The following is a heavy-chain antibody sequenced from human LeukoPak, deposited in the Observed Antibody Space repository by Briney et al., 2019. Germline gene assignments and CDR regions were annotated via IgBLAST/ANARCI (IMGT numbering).Heavy chain of an antibody. V-gene: IGHV3-74*01. CDR2: TNSDGSST. CDR3: ARGGSSGWYGGESYYFDY. J-gene: IGHJ4*02. CDR1: GFTFSSYW. D-gene: IGHD6-19*01. Sequence: PGGSLRLSCAASGFTFSSYWMHWVRQAPGKGLVWVSRTNSDGSSTSYADSVKGRFTISRDNAKNTLYLQMNSLRAEDTAVYYCARGGSSGWYGGESYYFDYWGQGTLVTVSS.